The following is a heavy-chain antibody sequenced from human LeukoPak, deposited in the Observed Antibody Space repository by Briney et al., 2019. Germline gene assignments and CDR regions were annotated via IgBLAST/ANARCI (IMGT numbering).Heavy chain of an antibody. D-gene: IGHD6-19*01. CDR2: INQDGSEK. CDR1: GFTFSSYW. CDR3: ARNRAVAGTWDYFDY. J-gene: IGHJ4*02. Sequence: GGSLRLSCADSGFTFSSYWMSWVRQAQGKGLEWVANINQDGSEKYYVDSVKGRFTISRDNAKNSLYLQMNSLRAEDTAVYYCARNRAVAGTWDYFDYWGQGTLVTVSS. V-gene: IGHV3-7*01.